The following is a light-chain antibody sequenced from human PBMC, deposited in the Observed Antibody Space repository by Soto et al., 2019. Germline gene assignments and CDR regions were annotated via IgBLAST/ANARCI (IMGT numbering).Light chain of an antibody. Sequence: DIVLTQNPLSSPVTLGQPASISCRSSQSLVHSDGNTYLSWLHQRPGQPPRLLIYKVSNRCSGVTDRFSGSGAGTDFTLKISRVEAEDVVVYYCLQATQYRPYTFGQGTKLEIK. CDR3: LQATQYRPYT. CDR1: QSLVHSDGNTY. V-gene: IGKV2-24*01. CDR2: KVS. J-gene: IGKJ2*01.